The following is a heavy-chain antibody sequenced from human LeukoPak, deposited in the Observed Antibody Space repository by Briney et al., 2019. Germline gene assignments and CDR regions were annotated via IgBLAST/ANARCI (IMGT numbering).Heavy chain of an antibody. V-gene: IGHV3-48*03. CDR1: GFTFSSYE. CDR3: AREVIGYASGLRTNFFDP. CDR2: ISSSGSTK. D-gene: IGHD3-10*01. Sequence: GGSLRLSCAASGFTFSSYEMNWVRQAPEKGLEWVSYISSSGSTKYYADSVKGRFTISRDNAKNSLYLQMNSLRAEDTAVYYCAREVIGYASGLRTNFFDPWGQGTLVTVSS. J-gene: IGHJ5*02.